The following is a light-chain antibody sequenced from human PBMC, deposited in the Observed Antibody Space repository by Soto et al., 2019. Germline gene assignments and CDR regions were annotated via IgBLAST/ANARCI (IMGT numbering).Light chain of an antibody. CDR3: SSFTRSITYV. CDR1: SSDIGGYNS. J-gene: IGLJ1*01. V-gene: IGLV2-14*01. CDR2: EVS. Sequence: QSALTQPASVSGSPGQSITISCSGTSSDIGGYNSVAWYQQYPDKAPKLIIYEVSNRPSGVSSRFSGSKSGYTASLTISGLQAEDEADYYCSSFTRSITYVFGTGTKVTVL.